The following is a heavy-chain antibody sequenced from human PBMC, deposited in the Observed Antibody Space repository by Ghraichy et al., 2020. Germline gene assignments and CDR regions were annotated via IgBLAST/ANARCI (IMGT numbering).Heavy chain of an antibody. Sequence: SETLSLTCTVSGASISGFYWSWIRQPPGKGLEWIGHIYYSGTTNYSPSLKSRLTLSVDRSQNLVSLRLSSVTSADTAVYYCARVPTMVGVAPWGMDIWGQGTTVTVS. J-gene: IGHJ6*02. CDR3: ARVPTMVGVAPWGMDI. V-gene: IGHV4-59*01. CDR1: GASISGFY. D-gene: IGHD3-3*01. CDR2: IYYSGTT.